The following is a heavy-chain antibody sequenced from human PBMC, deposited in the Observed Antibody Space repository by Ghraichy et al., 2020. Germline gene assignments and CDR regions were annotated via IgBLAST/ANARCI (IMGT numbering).Heavy chain of an antibody. J-gene: IGHJ4*02. CDR2: IYYSGST. Sequence: SETLSLTCTVSGDSIHSVDFYWTWFRQSPGRGLELIGYIYYSGSTFYNPSFKGRLTLSMDTSKNQFSLRLSSVTDADTAVYYCASLDIVTMVRGNWGQGTLVTVSS. D-gene: IGHD3-10*01. CDR3: ASLDIVTMVRGN. V-gene: IGHV4-30-4*01. CDR1: GDSIHSVDFY.